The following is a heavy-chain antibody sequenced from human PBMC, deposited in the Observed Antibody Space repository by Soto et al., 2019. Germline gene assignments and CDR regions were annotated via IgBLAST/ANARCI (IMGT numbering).Heavy chain of an antibody. CDR3: ASGGHVVVVIAALDY. CDR1: GDTFTEYY. V-gene: IGHV1-46*01. D-gene: IGHD2-21*01. Sequence: QVQLMQSGAEVKKPGASVKVSCKASGDTFTEYYIHWVRQAPGQGLEWMGTVNPSGGHTTYAQHLLGRVTMTTDTSTSTLYMELTSLTSEDTAVYYCASGGHVVVVIAALDYWGEGTLVTVSS. J-gene: IGHJ4*02. CDR2: VNPSGGHT.